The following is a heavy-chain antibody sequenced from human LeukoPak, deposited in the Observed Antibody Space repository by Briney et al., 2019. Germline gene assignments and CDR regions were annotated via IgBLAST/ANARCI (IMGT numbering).Heavy chain of an antibody. CDR2: VSKSGST. CDR3: ARDDYGVFDAFDV. CDR1: GGSITSHF. J-gene: IGHJ3*01. Sequence: SETLSLTCTVSGGSITSHFWTWIRQAPGKGLEWVGYVSKSGSTNYNPSLQSRITISVDTSKNQFFLKLTSMIAADTAVYFCARDDYGVFDAFDVWGQGTVVTVSS. V-gene: IGHV4-4*08. D-gene: IGHD3-16*01.